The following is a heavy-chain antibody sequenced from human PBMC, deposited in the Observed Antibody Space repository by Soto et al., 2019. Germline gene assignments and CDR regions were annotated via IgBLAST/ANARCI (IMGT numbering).Heavy chain of an antibody. J-gene: IGHJ4*02. CDR1: GGSISGYC. CDR2: IYYSGST. CDR3: ARRNVDIVATSYFDY. D-gene: IGHD5-12*01. Sequence: SETLSLTCTGSGGSISGYCWSWIRQPPGKGLEWIGYIYYSGSTNYNPSLKSRVTISVDTSKNQFSLKLSSVTAADTAVHYCARRNVDIVATSYFDYWGQGTLVTVSS. V-gene: IGHV4-59*01.